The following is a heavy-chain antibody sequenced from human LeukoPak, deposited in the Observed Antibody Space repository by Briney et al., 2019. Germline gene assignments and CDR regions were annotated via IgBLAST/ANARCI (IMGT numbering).Heavy chain of an antibody. CDR2: ISSSGSTR. CDR1: GFTFSSYE. V-gene: IGHV3-48*03. D-gene: IGHD6-13*01. CDR3: ATTLYSSSWLSAYYYYYYMDV. J-gene: IGHJ6*03. Sequence: GGSLRLSCAASGFTFSSYEMNWVRQAPAKGLEWGSYISSSGSTRYYADSVKGRFTISRDNAKNSLYLQMNSLRAEDTAVYYCATTLYSSSWLSAYYYYYYMDVWGKGTTVTVSS.